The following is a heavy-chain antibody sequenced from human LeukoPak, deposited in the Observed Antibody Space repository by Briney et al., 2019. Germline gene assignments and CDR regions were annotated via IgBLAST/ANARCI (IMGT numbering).Heavy chain of an antibody. CDR1: GFTFSSYE. CDR2: ISSSGSTI. J-gene: IGHJ6*03. D-gene: IGHD3-3*01. CDR3: AREAAYYDFWSGYYTGYYYYYMDV. V-gene: IGHV3-48*03. Sequence: GGSLRLSRAASGFTFSSYEMNWVRQAPGKGLEWVSYISSSGSTIYYADSVKGRFTISRDNAKNSLYLQMNSLRAEDTAVYYCAREAAYYDFWSGYYTGYYYYYMDVWGKGTTVTVSS.